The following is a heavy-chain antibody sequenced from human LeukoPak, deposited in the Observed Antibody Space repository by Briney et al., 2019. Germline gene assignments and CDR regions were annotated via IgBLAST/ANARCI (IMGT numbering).Heavy chain of an antibody. D-gene: IGHD2-15*01. CDR3: ARLGYCSGGTCYKSYFDY. CDR2: IYVGGSDT. J-gene: IGHJ4*02. V-gene: IGHV5-51*01. Sequence: GESLKISCKASGDRFTSYWVAWVRQKPGKGLEWMVVIYVGGSDTRYSPSFQGQVTISADKSISTAYLQWGSLKASDTAMYYCARLGYCSGGTCYKSYFDYWGQGTLVTVSS. CDR1: GDRFTSYW.